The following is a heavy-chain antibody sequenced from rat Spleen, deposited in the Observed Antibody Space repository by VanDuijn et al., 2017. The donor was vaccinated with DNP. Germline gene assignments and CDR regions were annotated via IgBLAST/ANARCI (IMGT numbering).Heavy chain of an antibody. D-gene: IGHD5-1*01. CDR2: INSEGST. CDR3: AVQLGVFDF. V-gene: IGHV3-3*01. Sequence: EVQLQESGPGLVKPSQSLSLTCSVTGYSITSNFRWSWIRKFPGKRLEWLGYINSEGSTDYNPFLRSRVSITRDTSKNQFFLQVHSVTTEDSATYYCAVQLGVFDFWGQGIMVTVSS. J-gene: IGHJ2*01. CDR1: GYSITSNFR.